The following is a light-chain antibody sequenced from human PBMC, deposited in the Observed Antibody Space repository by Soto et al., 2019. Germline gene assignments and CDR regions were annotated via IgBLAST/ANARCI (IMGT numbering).Light chain of an antibody. CDR3: QQYYSTPPYT. Sequence: DIVMTQSSDSLAVSLGERATINCKSSQSVLYSSNNKNYLAWYRQKPGQPPKLLIYWASIRESGVPDRISGSGSGTDFTLTVSSLQAEDMAVYYCQQYYSTPPYTFAQVTKLVIK. CDR2: WAS. CDR1: QSVLYSSNNKNY. J-gene: IGKJ2*01. V-gene: IGKV4-1*01.